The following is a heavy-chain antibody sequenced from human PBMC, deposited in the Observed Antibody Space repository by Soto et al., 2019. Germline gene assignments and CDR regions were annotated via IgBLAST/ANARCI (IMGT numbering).Heavy chain of an antibody. J-gene: IGHJ6*02. CDR2: SSNRDRST. D-gene: IGHD3-3*01. Sequence: QVQLVESGGGLVKPGGSLRLSCEASGFIFSDYYMSWVRQAPGKGLEWISYSSNRDRSTYYADSVKDRFTVSRDNAKNSGFWQINRLRAEAPAFYNCARAWKMATFGGIIIPTGMEVGGQGTTFT. CDR1: GFIFSDYY. V-gene: IGHV3-11*01. CDR3: ARAWKMATFGGIIIPTGMEV.